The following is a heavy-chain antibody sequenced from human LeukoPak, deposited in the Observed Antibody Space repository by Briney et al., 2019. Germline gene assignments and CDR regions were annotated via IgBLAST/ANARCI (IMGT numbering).Heavy chain of an antibody. CDR2: INPSGGTT. CDR3: ARAFGSGSYHNPDH. Sequence: GASLKVSCKASGYTFTNNYMHWVRQAPGQGLEWMGVINPSGGTTSYAQKFQGRVTMTRDTSTSTVYMELSSLRSEDTAVYYCARAFGSGSYHNPDHWGQGTLVTVSS. CDR1: GYTFTNNY. V-gene: IGHV1-46*01. D-gene: IGHD3-10*01. J-gene: IGHJ5*02.